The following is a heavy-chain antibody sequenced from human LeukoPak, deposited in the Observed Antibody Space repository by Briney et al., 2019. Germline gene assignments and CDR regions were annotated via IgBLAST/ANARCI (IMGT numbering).Heavy chain of an antibody. Sequence: ASVKVSCKASGGTFSSYAISWVRQAPGQRLEWMGGIIPLFGTADYAQKFQGRVTITADESTSTAYMELSSLRLEDTAVYYCARDLLGSASSYSSGAWDYWGQGTLVTVSS. V-gene: IGHV1-69*13. D-gene: IGHD3-22*01. CDR3: ARDLLGSASSYSSGAWDY. J-gene: IGHJ4*02. CDR1: GGTFSSYA. CDR2: IIPLFGTA.